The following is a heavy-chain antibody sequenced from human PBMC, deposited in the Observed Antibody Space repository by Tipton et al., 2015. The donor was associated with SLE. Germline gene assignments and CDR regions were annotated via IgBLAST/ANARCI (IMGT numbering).Heavy chain of an antibody. J-gene: IGHJ3*02. CDR2: IHTSGST. Sequence: TLSLTCAVSGGSISSYYWSWIRQPAGKGLEWIGRIHTSGSTNYNPSLKSRVTMSVDTSKNQFSLKLSSVTAADTAVYYCARDTYYYDSSGYDDAFDTWGQGTMVTVSS. CDR3: ARDTYYYDSSGYDDAFDT. V-gene: IGHV4-4*07. CDR1: GGSISSYY. D-gene: IGHD3-22*01.